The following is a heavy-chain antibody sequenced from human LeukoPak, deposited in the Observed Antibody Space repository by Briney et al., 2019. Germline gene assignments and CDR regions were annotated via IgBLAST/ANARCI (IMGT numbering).Heavy chain of an antibody. D-gene: IGHD5-24*01. CDR2: IYTSGST. Sequence: PSETLSLTCTVSGGSISSYYWSWIRQPPGKGLEWIGYIYTSGSTNYNPSLKSRVTISLDTSNNQFSLKLTSVTAADTAVYYCARDLLPDGYTAHFNYWGQGTLVTVSS. CDR3: ARDLLPDGYTAHFNY. V-gene: IGHV4-4*08. J-gene: IGHJ4*02. CDR1: GGSISSYY.